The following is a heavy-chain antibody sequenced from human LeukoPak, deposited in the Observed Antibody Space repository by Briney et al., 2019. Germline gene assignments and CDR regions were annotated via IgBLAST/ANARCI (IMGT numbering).Heavy chain of an antibody. Sequence: GGSLRLSCVASGFTFDDYAMHWVRQAPGKGLEWVSGISWSSATIGYADSLKGRFTISRDNAKNSLYLQMNSLRPEDTALYYCAKTYYDSGGYYFEYFQHWGQGTLVTVSS. V-gene: IGHV3-9*01. CDR3: AKTYYDSGGYYFEYFQH. CDR1: GFTFDDYA. J-gene: IGHJ1*01. D-gene: IGHD3-22*01. CDR2: ISWSSATI.